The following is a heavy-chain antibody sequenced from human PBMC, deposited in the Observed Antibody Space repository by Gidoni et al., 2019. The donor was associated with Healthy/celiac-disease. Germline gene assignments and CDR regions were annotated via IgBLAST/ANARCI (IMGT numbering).Heavy chain of an antibody. D-gene: IGHD2-21*02. V-gene: IGHV3-23*01. J-gene: IGHJ4*02. CDR3: AKGSPGIVVVTAMEFDY. CDR2: ISGSGGST. CDR1: GFTFSSYA. Sequence: EVQLLESGGGLVQPGGSMRLPCAASGFTFSSYAMSWVRQAPGKGLEWVSAISGSGGSTYYADSVKGRFTISRDNSKNTLYLQMNSLRAEDTAVYYCAKGSPGIVVVTAMEFDYWGQGTLVTVSS.